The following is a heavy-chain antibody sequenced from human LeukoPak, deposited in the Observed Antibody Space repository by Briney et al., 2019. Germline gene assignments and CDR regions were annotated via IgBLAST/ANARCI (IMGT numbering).Heavy chain of an antibody. CDR2: IKQDGSEK. V-gene: IGHV3-7*01. J-gene: IGHJ3*02. Sequence: GGSLRLSCAASGFTFSSYWMSWVRQAPGKGLEWVANIKQDGSEKYYVDSVKGRFTISRDNSKNTLYLQMNSLRAEDTAVYYCARVPLLLWFGEFGFDIWGQGTMVTVSS. CDR3: ARVPLLLWFGEFGFDI. D-gene: IGHD3-10*01. CDR1: GFTFSSYW.